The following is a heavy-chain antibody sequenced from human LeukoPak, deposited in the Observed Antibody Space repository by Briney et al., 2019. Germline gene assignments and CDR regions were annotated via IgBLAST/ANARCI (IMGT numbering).Heavy chain of an antibody. CDR1: GFTFSSYE. Sequence: PGGSLRLSCAASGFTFSSYEMNWVRQAPGKGLEWVSYISSSGSTIYYADSVKGRFTISRDNAKNSLYMQMNRLRAEDTALYYCARDPGVVAFHYFDFWGQGILVTVSS. CDR2: ISSSGSTI. D-gene: IGHD3-3*01. CDR3: ARDPGVVAFHYFDF. J-gene: IGHJ4*02. V-gene: IGHV3-48*03.